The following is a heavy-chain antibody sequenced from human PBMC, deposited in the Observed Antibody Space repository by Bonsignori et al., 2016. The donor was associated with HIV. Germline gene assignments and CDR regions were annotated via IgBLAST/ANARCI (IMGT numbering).Heavy chain of an antibody. CDR1: GFTFSRYW. D-gene: IGHD6-6*01. J-gene: IGHJ4*02. Sequence: GGSLRLSCTASGFTFSRYWMHWVRQAPEKGLVWVSRIKSDGSTINYADSVKGRFTISRDNAKNTLYLQMNSLRAEDTAVYYCGWSYRTSSNLIYYFGDWGQGTLVTVSS. V-gene: IGHV3-74*01. CDR2: IKSDGSTI. CDR3: GWSYRTSSNLIYYFGD.